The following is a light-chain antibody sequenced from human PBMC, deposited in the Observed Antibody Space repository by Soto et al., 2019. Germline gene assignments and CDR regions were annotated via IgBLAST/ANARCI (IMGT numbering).Light chain of an antibody. CDR3: QQSYSSPQT. Sequence: DIQMTQSPSSLSASVGDRVTIICRASQSISSYLNWYQQKPGKAPKLLIYATSSLQSGVPSRFSGSGSGTHFTLTISSLQPEDFATYYCQQSYSSPQTFGQGTKVEIQ. CDR2: ATS. CDR1: QSISSY. J-gene: IGKJ1*01. V-gene: IGKV1-39*01.